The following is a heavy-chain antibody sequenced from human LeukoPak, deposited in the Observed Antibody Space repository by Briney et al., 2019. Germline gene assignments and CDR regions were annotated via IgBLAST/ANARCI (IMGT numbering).Heavy chain of an antibody. V-gene: IGHV4-38-2*01. Sequence: SETLSLTCAVSGYSIGSGYYWGWIRQPPGKGLEWIGSIYHSGSTYYNPSLKSRVTISVDTSKNQFSLKLSSVTAADTAVYYCARLGYCSSTSCYYFDYWGQGTLVTVSS. J-gene: IGHJ4*02. CDR3: ARLGYCSSTSCYYFDY. CDR1: GYSIGSGYY. CDR2: IYHSGST. D-gene: IGHD2-2*01.